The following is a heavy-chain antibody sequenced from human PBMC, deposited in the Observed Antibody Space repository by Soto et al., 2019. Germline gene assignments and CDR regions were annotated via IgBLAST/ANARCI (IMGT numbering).Heavy chain of an antibody. J-gene: IGHJ4*02. V-gene: IGHV3-66*04. D-gene: IGHD3-9*01. CDR2: IYSGGST. CDR1: GFTVSSNY. Sequence: EVQLVESGGGLVQPGGSLRLSCAASGFTVSSNYMSWVRQAPGKGLEWVSVIYSGGSTYYADSVKGRFTISRDNSKNTLYLQMNSLRAEDTAVYYCARLIIEVDWLLYAIDYWGQGTLVTVSS. CDR3: ARLIIEVDWLLYAIDY.